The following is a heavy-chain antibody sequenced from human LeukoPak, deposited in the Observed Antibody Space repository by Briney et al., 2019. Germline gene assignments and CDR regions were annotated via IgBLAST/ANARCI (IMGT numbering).Heavy chain of an antibody. CDR2: IYDSGST. D-gene: IGHD3-22*01. CDR1: GGSIGSYY. V-gene: IGHV4-59*01. CDR3: ACLTTADAFDI. J-gene: IGHJ3*02. Sequence: SETLSLTCTVSGGSIGSYYWSWIRQPPGKGLEWIGYIYDSGSTNYNPSLKSRVTISVDTSKNQFSLKLSSMTAADTAVYYCACLTTADAFDIWGQGTMVTVSS.